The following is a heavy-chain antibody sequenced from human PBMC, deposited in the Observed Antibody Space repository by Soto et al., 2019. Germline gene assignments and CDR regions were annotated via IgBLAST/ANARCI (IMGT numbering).Heavy chain of an antibody. V-gene: IGHV1-18*01. CDR2: ISAYNGNT. CDR3: ARDSAFGTSWFSTIDY. CDR1: GYTFTSYG. J-gene: IGHJ4*02. Sequence: ASVKVSCKASGYTFTSYGISWVRQAPGQGLEWMGWISAYNGNTNYAQKLQGRVTMTTDTSTSTAYMELRSLRSDDTAVYYCARDSAFGTSWFSTIDYWGQGTLVTVSS. D-gene: IGHD2-2*01.